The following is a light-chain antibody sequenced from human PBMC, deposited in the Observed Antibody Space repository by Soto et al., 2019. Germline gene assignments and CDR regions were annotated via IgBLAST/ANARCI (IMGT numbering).Light chain of an antibody. J-gene: IGKJ1*01. CDR3: QQYNSYWT. CDR2: KAS. Sequence: IQMSQSRSTLSASVGDRVTIPCRASQRISSWLAWYQQKPGKAPKLLIYKASSLESGVPSRFSGSGSGTEFTLTISSLQPDDFATYYCQQYNSYWTFGQGTKVDIK. V-gene: IGKV1-5*03. CDR1: QRISSW.